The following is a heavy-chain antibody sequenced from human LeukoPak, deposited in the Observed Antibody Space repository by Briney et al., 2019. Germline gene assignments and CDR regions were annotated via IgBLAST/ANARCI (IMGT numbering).Heavy chain of an antibody. V-gene: IGHV3-48*03. J-gene: IGHJ4*02. Sequence: PGGSLRLSSSAPGFTCSSYEMNWVRHAPGKGLEWVSYISSSGSTIYYADPVKGRFTISRDNAKNSLYLQMNSLRAEDTAVYYCARDSGAMVLRYFAYWGQGTLVTVSS. D-gene: IGHD5-18*01. CDR2: ISSSGSTI. CDR1: GFTCSSYE. CDR3: ARDSGAMVLRYFAY.